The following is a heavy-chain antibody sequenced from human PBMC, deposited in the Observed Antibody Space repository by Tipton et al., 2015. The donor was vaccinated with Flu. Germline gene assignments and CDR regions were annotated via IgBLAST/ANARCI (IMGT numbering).Heavy chain of an antibody. D-gene: IGHD3-16*01. CDR2: IKQDGSEK. Sequence: SLRLSCAASGFTFSSYWMSWVRQAPGKGLEWVANIKQDGSEKYYVDSVKGRFTISRDNSKNTLYLQMNSLRAEDTAVYYCANPRVMRLGDDYWGQGTLVTVSS. CDR1: GFTFSSYW. J-gene: IGHJ4*02. CDR3: ANPRVMRLGDDY. V-gene: IGHV3-7*03.